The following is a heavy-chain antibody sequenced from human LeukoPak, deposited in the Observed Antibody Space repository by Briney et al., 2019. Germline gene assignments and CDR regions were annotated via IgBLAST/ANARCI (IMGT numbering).Heavy chain of an antibody. Sequence: ASVKVSCKASGYTFTSYYMHWVRQAPGQGLEWMGIINPSGGSTGYAQKFQGRVTMTRDTSTSTVYMELSSLRSEDTAVYYCARSEVVGPGGDYWGQGTLVTVSS. J-gene: IGHJ4*02. CDR2: INPSGGST. CDR3: ARSEVVGPGGDY. D-gene: IGHD1-26*01. V-gene: IGHV1-46*01. CDR1: GYTFTSYY.